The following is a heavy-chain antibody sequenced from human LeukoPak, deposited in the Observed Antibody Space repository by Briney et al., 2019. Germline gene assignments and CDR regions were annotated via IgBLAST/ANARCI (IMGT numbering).Heavy chain of an antibody. V-gene: IGHV4-39*07. J-gene: IGHJ4*02. CDR2: IYYSGST. CDR1: GGSISSSSYY. CDR3: AGFLTGYYMGISPFDY. Sequence: SETLSLTCTVSGGSISSSSYYWGWIRQPPGKGLEWIGSIYYSGSTYYNPSLKSRVTISVDTSKNQFSLKLSSVTAADTAVYYCAGFLTGYYMGISPFDYWGQGTLVTVSS. D-gene: IGHD3-9*01.